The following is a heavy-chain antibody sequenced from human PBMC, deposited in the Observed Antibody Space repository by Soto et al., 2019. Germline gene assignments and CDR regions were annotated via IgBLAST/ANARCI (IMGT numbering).Heavy chain of an antibody. CDR3: ASGWSYYSTYYYYGMDV. CDR1: GFTFSSCS. CDR2: ISSSSSYI. D-gene: IGHD1-26*01. Sequence: GGSLRLSGAASGFTFSSCSMNWVRQAPGKGLEWVSSISSSSSYIYYADSVKGRFTISRDNAKNSLYLQMNSLRAEDTAVYYCASGWSYYSTYYYYGMDVLGQGTTVTVSS. J-gene: IGHJ6*02. V-gene: IGHV3-21*01.